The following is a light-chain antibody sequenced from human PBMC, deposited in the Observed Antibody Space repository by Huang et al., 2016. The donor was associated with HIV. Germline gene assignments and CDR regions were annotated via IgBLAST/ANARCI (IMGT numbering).Light chain of an antibody. CDR1: QGVSNN. J-gene: IGKJ1*01. CDR3: QHYNNWPPWT. CDR2: GAS. Sequence: EIVMTQSPATLSVSPGERATLSCRASQGVSNNIAWYQQKPGQTPRLLIHGASTRATGIAAQCSGRGSGTYFTLTITSLQPEDSAVYYCQHYNNWPPWTFGPGTQVEI. V-gene: IGKV3D-15*01.